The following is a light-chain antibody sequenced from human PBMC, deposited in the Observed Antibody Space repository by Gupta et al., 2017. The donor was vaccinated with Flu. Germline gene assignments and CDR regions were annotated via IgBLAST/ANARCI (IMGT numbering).Light chain of an antibody. CDR3: NSYTSSSTPGV. J-gene: IGLJ3*02. V-gene: IGLV2-14*01. Sequence: QSALTQPASVSGSPGQSITISCTGTSSDVGGYNYVSWYQQHPGKAPKLMIYEVSYRPSGVSNRFSGSKSGNTASLTISGLQAEDEADYYCNSYTSSSTPGVFGGGTKLTGL. CDR1: SSDVGGYNY. CDR2: EVS.